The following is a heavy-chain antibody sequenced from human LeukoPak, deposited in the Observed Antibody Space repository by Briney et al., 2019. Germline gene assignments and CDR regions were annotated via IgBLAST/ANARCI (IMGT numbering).Heavy chain of an antibody. CDR3: TSADYGAYDY. Sequence: GGSLRLSCATSGFSFTTYGMHWVRQAPGEGLEWVSVIYSGSDTYYVDSVKGRFTISRDNSKNTLYLQMNSLRVEDTAVYYCTSADYGAYDYWGQGTLVTVSS. J-gene: IGHJ4*02. D-gene: IGHD4-17*01. CDR2: IYSGSDT. V-gene: IGHV3-NL1*01. CDR1: GFSFTTYG.